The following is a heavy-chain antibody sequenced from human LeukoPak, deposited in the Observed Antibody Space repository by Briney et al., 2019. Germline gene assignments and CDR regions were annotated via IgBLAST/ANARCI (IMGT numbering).Heavy chain of an antibody. CDR2: IRSKANNYAT. CDR3: SRWEAGRGY. J-gene: IGHJ4*02. CDR1: GFSFSDHY. Sequence: GGSLRLSCAASGFSFSDHYMSWIRQAPGKGLEWVGRIRSKANNYATAYAASVTGRFTISRDDSRNTAYLQMNSLKTEDTAVYYCSRWEAGRGYWGQGTLVTVSS. V-gene: IGHV3-73*01. D-gene: IGHD1-26*01.